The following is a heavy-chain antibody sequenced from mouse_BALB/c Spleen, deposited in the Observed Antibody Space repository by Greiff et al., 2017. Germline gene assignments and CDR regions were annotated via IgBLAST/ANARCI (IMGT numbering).Heavy chain of an antibody. CDR1: GYTFTDYE. J-gene: IGHJ3*01. CDR3: TRGNGYDKAY. CDR2: IDPETGGT. V-gene: IGHV1-15*01. D-gene: IGHD2-2*01. Sequence: VQLQQSGAELVRPGASVTLSCKASGYTFTDYEMHWVKQTPVHGLEWIGAIDPETGGTAYNQKFKGKATLTADKSSSTAYMELRSLTSEDSAVYYCTRGNGYDKAYWGQGTLVTVSA.